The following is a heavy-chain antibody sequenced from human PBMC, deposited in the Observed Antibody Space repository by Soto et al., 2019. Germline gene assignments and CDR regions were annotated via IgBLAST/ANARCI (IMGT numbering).Heavy chain of an antibody. CDR2: IYYSGST. CDR3: ARQIYDYYYGIDV. Sequence: PSETLSLTCTVSGGSISSYYWSWIRQPPGKGLEWIGYIYYSGSTNYNPSLKSRVTISVDTSKNQFSLKLSSVTAADTAVYYCARQIYDYYYGIDVWGQGTTVTVSS. CDR1: GGSISSYY. V-gene: IGHV4-59*01. J-gene: IGHJ6*02.